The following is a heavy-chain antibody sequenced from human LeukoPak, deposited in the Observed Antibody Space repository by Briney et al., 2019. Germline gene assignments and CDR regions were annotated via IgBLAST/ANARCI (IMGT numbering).Heavy chain of an antibody. CDR2: INPNSGGT. J-gene: IGHJ4*02. Sequence: ASVKVSCKASGYTFTSYYIHWVRQSPGQGLEWMGWINPNSGGTNYAQKFQGRVTMTRGTSISTAYMELSSLRSEDTAVYYCARPYYDFWSGYFDYFDYWGQGTLVTVSS. D-gene: IGHD3-3*01. CDR3: ARPYYDFWSGYFDYFDY. CDR1: GYTFTSYY. V-gene: IGHV1-2*02.